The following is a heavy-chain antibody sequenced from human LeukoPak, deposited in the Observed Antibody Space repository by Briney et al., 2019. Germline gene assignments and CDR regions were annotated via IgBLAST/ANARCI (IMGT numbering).Heavy chain of an antibody. CDR2: IWYDGSNK. CDR3: ARENTVTTSFDY. Sequence: GGSLRLSCAASGFTFTDYSMSWVRQAPGKGLEWVAVIWYDGSNKYYADSVKGRFTISRDNSKNTLYLQMNSLRAEDTAVYYCARENTVTTSFDYWGQGTLVTVSS. J-gene: IGHJ4*02. D-gene: IGHD4-17*01. V-gene: IGHV3-33*08. CDR1: GFTFTDYS.